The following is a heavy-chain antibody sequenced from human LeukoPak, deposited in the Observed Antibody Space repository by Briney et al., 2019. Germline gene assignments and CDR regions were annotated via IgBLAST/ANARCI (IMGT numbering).Heavy chain of an antibody. D-gene: IGHD4-17*01. CDR1: GFTFSSYW. J-gene: IGHJ4*02. CDR3: ARADYGDYLYYDY. Sequence: GGSLRLSXAASGFTFSSYWMHWVCQAPGKGLVWVSRINSDGSSTSYADSVKGRFTISRDNAKNTLYLQMNSLRAEDTAVYYCARADYGDYLYYDYWGQGTLVAVSS. V-gene: IGHV3-74*01. CDR2: INSDGSST.